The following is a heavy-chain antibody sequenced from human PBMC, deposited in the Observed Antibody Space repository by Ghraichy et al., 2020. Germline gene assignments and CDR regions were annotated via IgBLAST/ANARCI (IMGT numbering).Heavy chain of an antibody. D-gene: IGHD3-9*01. CDR2: INHSGST. CDR1: GRSFSGNY. V-gene: IGHV4-34*01. J-gene: IGHJ4*02. CDR3: ARGIRYFDWLLWVY. Sequence: ESLNISCAVYGRSFSGNYWSCIRQPPGKGLEWIGEINHSGSTNYNPSLKSRVTISVDTSKNQFSLKLSSVTAADTAVYYCARGIRYFDWLLWVYWGQGTLVTVSS.